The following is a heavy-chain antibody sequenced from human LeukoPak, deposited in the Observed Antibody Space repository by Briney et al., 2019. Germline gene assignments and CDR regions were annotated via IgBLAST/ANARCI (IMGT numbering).Heavy chain of an antibody. Sequence: PSETLSLTCTVSGGSISTYYWSWVRQPPGKGREWVGYVYYNGNTNYNPSLKSRVTISLDTSKNQFSLKLISVTAADTAVYYCARDRVLVGAGIDYWGQGTLVTVSS. CDR1: GGSISTYY. V-gene: IGHV4-59*01. D-gene: IGHD1-26*01. CDR3: ARDRVLVGAGIDY. J-gene: IGHJ4*02. CDR2: VYYNGNT.